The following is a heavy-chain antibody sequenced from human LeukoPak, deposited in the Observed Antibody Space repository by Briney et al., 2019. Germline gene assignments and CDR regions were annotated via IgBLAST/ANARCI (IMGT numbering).Heavy chain of an antibody. CDR3: ARGYCSSTRCYLSGYYYIDV. D-gene: IGHD2-2*01. J-gene: IGHJ6*03. V-gene: IGHV3-74*01. CDR1: GFTFSSYW. CDR2: SNSDESGT. Sequence: GGSLRLSCAASGFTFSSYWMHWVRHAPGKGLVWVSRSNSDESGTSYADSVKDRFTISRDNAKNTLYLQMNSLRAEDTAVYYCARGYCSSTRCYLSGYYYIDVWGKGTPVTVSS.